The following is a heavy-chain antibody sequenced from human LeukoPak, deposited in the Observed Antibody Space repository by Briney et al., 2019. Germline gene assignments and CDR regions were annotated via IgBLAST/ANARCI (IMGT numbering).Heavy chain of an antibody. CDR3: ARWAYSSSWGHYFDY. D-gene: IGHD6-13*01. V-gene: IGHV3-66*01. CDR1: GFTFSSYS. J-gene: IGHJ4*02. CDR2: IYSGGST. Sequence: GGSLRLSCAASGFTFSSYSMNWVRQAPGKGLEWVSVIYSGGSTYYADSVKGRFTISRDNSKNTLYLQMNSLRAEDTAVYYCARWAYSSSWGHYFDYWGQGTLVTVSS.